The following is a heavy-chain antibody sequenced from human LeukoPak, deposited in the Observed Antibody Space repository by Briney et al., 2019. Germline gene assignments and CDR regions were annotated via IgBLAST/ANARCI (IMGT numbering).Heavy chain of an antibody. CDR2: ISGSDGST. V-gene: IGHV3-23*01. CDR1: GFTFSSYA. CDR3: AKGRYYHDNSDAFEI. D-gene: IGHD3-22*01. Sequence: GGSLRLSCAASGFTFSSYAISWVRQAPGKGLEWVSAISGSDGSTYYADSVKGRFTISRDNSKNTLYLQMNSLRAEDTAVYQCAKGRYYHDNSDAFEIWGQGTMVTVSS. J-gene: IGHJ3*02.